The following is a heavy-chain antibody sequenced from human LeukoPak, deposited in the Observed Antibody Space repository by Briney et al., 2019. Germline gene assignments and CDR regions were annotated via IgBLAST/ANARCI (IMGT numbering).Heavy chain of an antibody. CDR3: AREYYGSGSSFDY. Sequence: SETLSLTCTVSGGSISSYYWSWIRQPPGKGLEWIGYIYYSGSTNYNPSLKSRVTTSVDTSKNQFSLKLSSVTAEDTAVYYCAREYYGSGSSFDYWGQGTLVTVSS. CDR2: IYYSGST. D-gene: IGHD3-10*01. V-gene: IGHV4-59*01. CDR1: GGSISSYY. J-gene: IGHJ4*02.